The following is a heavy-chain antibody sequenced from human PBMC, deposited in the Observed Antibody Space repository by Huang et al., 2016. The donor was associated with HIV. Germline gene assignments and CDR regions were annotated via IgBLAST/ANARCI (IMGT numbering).Heavy chain of an antibody. CDR2: IFPDDSET. D-gene: IGHD4-17*01. CDR3: ARHEDGDYIDY. Sequence: EVQLVQSGAEVKKPGESVKISCKASGYTFTDYWIGWVRQMPGKGLEWMGIIFPDDSETRYSPSFQGQGTFSVDTSASTAYLQWSSLTASDTAIYYCARHEDGDYIDYWGQGTLVTVSS. V-gene: IGHV5-51*01. CDR1: GYTFTDYW. J-gene: IGHJ4*02.